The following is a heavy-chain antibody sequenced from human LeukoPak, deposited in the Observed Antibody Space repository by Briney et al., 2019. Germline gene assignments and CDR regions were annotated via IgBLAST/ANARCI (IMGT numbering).Heavy chain of an antibody. CDR3: ARGQYSSGWYDY. CDR1: GGSFSGYY. D-gene: IGHD6-19*01. Sequence: SETMSLTCAVYGGSFSGYYWSWIRQPPGKGLEWIGEINHSGSTNYNPSLKSRVTISVDTSKNQFSLKLSSVTAADTAVYYCARGQYSSGWYDYWGQGTLVTVSS. J-gene: IGHJ4*02. CDR2: INHSGST. V-gene: IGHV4-34*01.